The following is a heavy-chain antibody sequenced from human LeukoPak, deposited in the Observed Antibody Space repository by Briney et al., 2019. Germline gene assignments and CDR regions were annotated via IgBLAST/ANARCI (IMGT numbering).Heavy chain of an antibody. Sequence: ASVKVSCKTSGYIFIGYYMHWVRQAPGQGLEWMGCIDPKSGGTKYAQKFQGRVTMTRDMSFNTAYMDLRRLKSDDTAVYYCVRDMDRGQWLVRPYNWGQGTLVTVSS. CDR2: IDPKSGGT. D-gene: IGHD6-19*01. CDR3: VRDMDRGQWLVRPYN. V-gene: IGHV1-2*02. J-gene: IGHJ4*02. CDR1: GYIFIGYY.